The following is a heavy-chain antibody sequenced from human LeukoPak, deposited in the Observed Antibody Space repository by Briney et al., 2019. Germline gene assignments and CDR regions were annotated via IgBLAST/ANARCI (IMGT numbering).Heavy chain of an antibody. CDR3: ARHARRGNVGATISEIFDY. CDR2: ISNGGNI. Sequence: PSETLSLTCTVSGDSISSSNYYWGWIRQPPGKGLEWIGSISNGGNIYYNPSLKSRVTISVDTSKNQFSLKLSSVTAADTAVYYCARHARRGNVGATISEIFDYWGQGTLVTVSS. V-gene: IGHV4-39*01. J-gene: IGHJ4*02. CDR1: GDSISSSNYY. D-gene: IGHD1-26*01.